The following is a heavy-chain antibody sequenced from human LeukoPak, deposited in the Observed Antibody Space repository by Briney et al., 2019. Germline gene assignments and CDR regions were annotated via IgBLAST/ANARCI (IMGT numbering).Heavy chain of an antibody. J-gene: IGHJ4*02. V-gene: IGHV4-34*01. CDR1: GGSFSGYY. CDR2: INHSGST. CDR3: ARGPPPDFDC. Sequence: PSETLSLTCAVYGGSFSGYYWSWIRQPPGKGLEWIGEINHSGSTNYNPSLKSRVTIPVDTPKNQFSLKLSSVTAADTAVYYCARGPPPDFDCWGQGTLVTVSS.